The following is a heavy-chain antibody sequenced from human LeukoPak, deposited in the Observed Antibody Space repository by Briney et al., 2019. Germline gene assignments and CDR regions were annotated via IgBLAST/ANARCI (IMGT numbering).Heavy chain of an antibody. CDR3: AKGGGATIPNWFDP. V-gene: IGHV3-9*03. J-gene: IGHJ5*02. CDR1: GFTFDDYA. Sequence: PGGSLRLSCAASGFTFDDYAMHWVRQAPGKGLEWVSGISWNSGSIGYADSVKGRFTISRDNAKNSLYLQMNSLRAEDMALYYCAKGGGATIPNWFDPWGQGTLVTVSS. D-gene: IGHD5-12*01. CDR2: ISWNSGSI.